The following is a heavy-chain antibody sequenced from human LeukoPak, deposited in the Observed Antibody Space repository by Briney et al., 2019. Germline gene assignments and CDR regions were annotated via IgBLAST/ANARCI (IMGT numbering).Heavy chain of an antibody. CDR2: INHSRST. V-gene: IGHV4-34*01. CDR3: ARWAHAFVI. J-gene: IGHJ3*02. CDR1: GGSFSGYY. Sequence: KPSETLSLTCAVYGGSFSGYYWSWIRQPPGKGLQWIEEINHSRSTNYNPSLKSRVTISVDTSKNQFSLKLSSVTAADTAVYYCARWAHAFVIWGQGTMVTVSS.